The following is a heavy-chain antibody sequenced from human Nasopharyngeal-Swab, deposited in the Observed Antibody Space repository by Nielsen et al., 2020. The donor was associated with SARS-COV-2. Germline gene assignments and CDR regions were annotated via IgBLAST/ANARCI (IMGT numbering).Heavy chain of an antibody. CDR1: GGSISSSSYY. D-gene: IGHD5-24*01. CDR3: ARDGTRDGYNNAFDI. J-gene: IGHJ3*02. V-gene: IGHV4-39*02. CDR2: IYYSGST. Sequence: SETLSLTCTVSGGSISSSSYYWGWIRQPPGKGLEWIGSIYYSGSTYYNPSLKSRVTISVDTSKNQFSLKLSSVTAADTAVYYCARDGTRDGYNNAFDIWGQGTMVTVSS.